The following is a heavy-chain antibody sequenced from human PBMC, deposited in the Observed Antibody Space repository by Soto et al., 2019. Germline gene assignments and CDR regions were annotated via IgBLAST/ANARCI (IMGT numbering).Heavy chain of an antibody. V-gene: IGHV1-69*12. CDR1: GGTFSSYA. CDR2: IIPIFGTA. Sequence: QVQLVQSGAEVKKPGSSVKVSCKASGGTFSSYAISWVRQAPGQGLEWMGGIIPIFGTANYAQKFQGRVTXXAXEXXSTAYMELSSLRSEDTAVYYCARVGGYKDKNGMDVWGQGTTVTVSS. J-gene: IGHJ6*02. CDR3: ARVGGYKDKNGMDV. D-gene: IGHD1-1*01.